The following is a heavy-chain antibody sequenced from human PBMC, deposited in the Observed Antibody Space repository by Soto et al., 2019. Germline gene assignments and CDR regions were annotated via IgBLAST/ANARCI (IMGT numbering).Heavy chain of an antibody. J-gene: IGHJ5*02. CDR1: GXXXXXXXXX. CDR2: IYYSGST. D-gene: IGHD2-8*01. CDR3: AXXRPDGARLDP. Sequence: QVQLQESGPGLVKPSQTLSLTCTXXGXXXXXXXXXXXXXXXXXXXGLEWIGYIYYSGSTYYNPSLKSRXXIXXXXXXXXXXXXXXXXXXXXXXVYXCAXXRPDGARLDPWGQGTLVTVSS. V-gene: IGHV4-30-4*01.